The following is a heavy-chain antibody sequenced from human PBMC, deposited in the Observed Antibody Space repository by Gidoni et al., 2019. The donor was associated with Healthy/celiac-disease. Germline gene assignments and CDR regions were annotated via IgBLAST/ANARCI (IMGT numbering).Heavy chain of an antibody. Sequence: QVQLVPSGAEVKKPGSSVKVSCQASGGTFSSYAISWVRQAPGQGLEWMGGIIPIFGTANYAQKFQGRVTMTADESTSTAYMELSSLRSEDTAVYYCARVELAAAGLGGQFDPWGQGTLVTVSS. CDR3: ARVELAAAGLGGQFDP. J-gene: IGHJ5*02. V-gene: IGHV1-69*01. D-gene: IGHD6-13*01. CDR1: GGTFSSYA. CDR2: IIPIFGTA.